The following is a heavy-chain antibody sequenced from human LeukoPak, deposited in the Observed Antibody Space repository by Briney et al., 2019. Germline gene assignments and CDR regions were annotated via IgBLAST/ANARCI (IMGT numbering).Heavy chain of an antibody. J-gene: IGHJ5*02. CDR3: ARDYYDSSDYWGGNWFEP. V-gene: IGHV4-59*01. CDR2: IYYSGST. Sequence: SETLSLTCTVSGGSISSYYWSWIRQPPGKGLEWIGYIYYSGSTNYNPSLKSRVTISVDTSKNQFSLKLSSVTAADTAVYYCARDYYDSSDYWGGNWFEPWGQGTLVTVSS. CDR1: GGSISSYY. D-gene: IGHD3-22*01.